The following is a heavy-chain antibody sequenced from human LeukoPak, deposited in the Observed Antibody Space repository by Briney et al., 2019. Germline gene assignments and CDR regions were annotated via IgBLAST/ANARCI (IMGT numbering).Heavy chain of an antibody. CDR1: GFTFSTYE. J-gene: IGHJ6*04. D-gene: IGHD3-10*02. CDR2: ISSSGGTI. CDR3: AELGITMIGGV. Sequence: GGSLRLSCAASGFTFSTYEMNWVRQAPGKGLEWVSYISSSGGTIRYSDSVKGRFTISRDNAKNSLYLQMNSLRAEDTAVYYCAELGITMIGGVWGKGTTVTISS. V-gene: IGHV3-48*03.